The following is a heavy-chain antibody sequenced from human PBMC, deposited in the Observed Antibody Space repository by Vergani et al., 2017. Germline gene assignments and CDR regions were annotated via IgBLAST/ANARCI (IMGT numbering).Heavy chain of an antibody. CDR3: ARVYTYYDFWSGSIGGNWVDP. CDR1: GGSFSGYY. Sequence: QVQLQQWGAGLLKPSETLSLTCAVYGGSFSGYYWSWIRQPPGKGLEWIGEINHSGSTNYNPSLKSRVTISVDTSKNQFSLKLSSVTAADTAVYYCARVYTYYDFWSGSIGGNWVDPWGQGTLVTVSS. D-gene: IGHD3-3*01. J-gene: IGHJ5*02. CDR2: INHSGST. V-gene: IGHV4-34*01.